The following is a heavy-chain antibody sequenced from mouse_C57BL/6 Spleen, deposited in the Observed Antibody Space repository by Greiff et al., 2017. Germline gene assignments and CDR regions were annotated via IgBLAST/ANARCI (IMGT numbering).Heavy chain of an antibody. D-gene: IGHD2-5*01. Sequence: QVQLKQPGAELVKPGASVKMSCKASGYTFTSYWITWVKQRPGQGLEWIGDIYPGSGSTNYNEKFKSKATLTVDTSSSTAYMQLSSLTSEDSAVYYCAGYSNYRDYYAMDYWGQGTSVTVSS. V-gene: IGHV1-55*01. CDR3: AGYSNYRDYYAMDY. CDR1: GYTFTSYW. J-gene: IGHJ4*01. CDR2: IYPGSGST.